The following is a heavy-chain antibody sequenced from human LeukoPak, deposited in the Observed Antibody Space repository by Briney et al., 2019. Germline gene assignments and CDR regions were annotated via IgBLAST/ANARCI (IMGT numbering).Heavy chain of an antibody. CDR2: ISYDGSNK. CDR1: GFTFSSYA. D-gene: IGHD2-2*01. J-gene: IGHJ4*02. CDR3: ARERYQLLFDY. V-gene: IGHV3-30-3*01. Sequence: GGSLRLSCAASGFTFSSYAMHRVRQAPGKGLEWVAVISYDGSNKYYADSVKGRFTISRDNSKNTLYLQMNSLRAEDTAVYYCARERYQLLFDYWGQGTLVTVSS.